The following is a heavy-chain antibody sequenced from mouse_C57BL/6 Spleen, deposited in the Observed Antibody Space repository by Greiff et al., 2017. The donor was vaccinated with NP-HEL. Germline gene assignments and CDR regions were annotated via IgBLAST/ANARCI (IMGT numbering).Heavy chain of an antibody. Sequence: VQVVESGPELVKPGASVKISCKASGYAFSSSWMNWVKQRPGKGLEWIGRIYPGDGDTNYNGKFKGKATLTADKSSSTAYMQLSSLTSEDSAVYFCARWEDYSSAWGQGTTLTVSS. CDR3: ARWEDYSSA. J-gene: IGHJ2*01. CDR1: GYAFSSSW. V-gene: IGHV1-82*01. D-gene: IGHD2-12*01. CDR2: IYPGDGDT.